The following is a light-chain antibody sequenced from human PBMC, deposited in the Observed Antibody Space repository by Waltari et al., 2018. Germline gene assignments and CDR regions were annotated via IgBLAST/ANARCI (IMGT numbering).Light chain of an antibody. J-gene: IGLJ1*01. Sequence: QSALTQPASVSGSPGQSITISCTGTSRDVGRYKYASWSQHHPGKAPRLLIYYVDVRPSGVSNRFSGSKSGNTATLTISGLQAEDEADYYCNSYTIISPLDVFGTGTKVTVL. CDR3: NSYTIISPLDV. CDR2: YVD. CDR1: SRDVGRYKY. V-gene: IGLV2-14*03.